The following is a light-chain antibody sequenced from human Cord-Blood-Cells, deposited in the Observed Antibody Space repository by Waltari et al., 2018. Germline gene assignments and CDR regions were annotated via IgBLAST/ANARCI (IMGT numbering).Light chain of an antibody. V-gene: IGLV2-23*01. J-gene: IGLJ3*02. CDR3: CSYAGSSTWV. CDR2: EGS. Sequence: QSALTQPASVSGSPGQSITISCTGTSSDVGSYNLVSWYQQHPGKAPKLMIYEGSKRPSWVSNRFSGSKSGNMASLTISGLQAEDEADYYCCSYAGSSTWVFGGGTKLTVL. CDR1: SSDVGSYNL.